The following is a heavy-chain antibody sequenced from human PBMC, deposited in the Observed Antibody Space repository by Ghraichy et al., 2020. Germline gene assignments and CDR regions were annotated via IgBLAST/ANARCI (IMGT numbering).Heavy chain of an antibody. J-gene: IGHJ4*02. CDR1: GGSISSYY. D-gene: IGHD6-19*01. CDR3: ARDVMDGTFDY. CDR2: IYYSGST. V-gene: IGHV4-59*01. Sequence: SETLSLTCTVSGGSISSYYWSWIRQPPGKGLEWIGYIYYSGSTNYNPSLKSRVTISVDTSKNQFSLKLSSVTAADTAVYYCARDVMDGTFDYWGQGTLVTVSS.